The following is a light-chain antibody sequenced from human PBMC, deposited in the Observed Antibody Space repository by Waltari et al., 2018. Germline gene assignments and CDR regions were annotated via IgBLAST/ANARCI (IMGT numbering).Light chain of an antibody. V-gene: IGKV1-12*01. CDR1: HNINTW. CDR3: QQGSSFPPT. CDR2: GAS. J-gene: IGKJ1*01. Sequence: DIQMTQSPSSVSASVGDRVTITCRASHNINTWLAWYQQKPGKGPNLLIFGASNLQTGVPSRFSGSGSGTFFTLTISGLQPEDSATYVCQQGSSFPPTFGQGTIVEVK.